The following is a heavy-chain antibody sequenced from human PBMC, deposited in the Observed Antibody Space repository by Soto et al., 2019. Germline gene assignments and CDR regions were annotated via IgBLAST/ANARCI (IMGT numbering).Heavy chain of an antibody. D-gene: IGHD3-10*01. J-gene: IGHJ5*02. V-gene: IGHV4-31*03. CDR3: AGAYSYGSGSYSWFDP. CDR2: IYYSGST. Sequence: SETLSLTCTVSGGSISSGGYYWSWIRQHPGKGLEWIGYIYYSGSTYYNQSLKSRVTISLDTSKNQFSLKLSSVTAADTAVYYCAGAYSYGSGSYSWFDPWGQGTLVTVS. CDR1: GGSISSGGYY.